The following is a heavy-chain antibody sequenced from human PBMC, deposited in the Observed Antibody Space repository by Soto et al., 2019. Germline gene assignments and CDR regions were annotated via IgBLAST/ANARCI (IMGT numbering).Heavy chain of an antibody. D-gene: IGHD3-3*01. V-gene: IGHV4-4*02. CDR2: IYHSGST. CDR1: GGSISSINW. J-gene: IGHJ4*02. Sequence: SETLSLTCAVSGGSISSINWWSWVRQPPGKGLEWIGEIYHSGSTNYDPTLKSRVTISVDKSKNQFSLKLSSVTAADTAVYYCARAAGLRFLEWLSGEFDYWGQGTLVTVSS. CDR3: ARAAGLRFLEWLSGEFDY.